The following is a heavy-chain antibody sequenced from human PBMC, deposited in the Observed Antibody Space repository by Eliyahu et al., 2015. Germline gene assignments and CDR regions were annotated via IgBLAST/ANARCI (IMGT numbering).Heavy chain of an antibody. V-gene: IGHV1-2*02. J-gene: IGHJ3*01. CDR3: ARVHGDWNVGAFDL. D-gene: IGHD1-1*01. Sequence: QVQLVQSGAEVKKPGASVRVSCKASGYTFPDYYLHWVRQAPGQGLEWMAWVDPHSGDTEFAQKFQGRVTVTRDTSISTAYMELSSLRSDDTAVYSCARVHGDWNVGAFDLWGQGTVVTVSS. CDR1: GYTFPDYY. CDR2: VDPHSGDT.